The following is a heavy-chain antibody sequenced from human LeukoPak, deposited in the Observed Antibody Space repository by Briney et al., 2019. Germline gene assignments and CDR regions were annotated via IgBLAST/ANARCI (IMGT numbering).Heavy chain of an antibody. Sequence: ASVKVSCKASGYTFVTYGLTWVRQAPGQGLEWMGWISPHNGHANYAQKFQGRVTMTTDTSTATAYMELRSLRSDDTAVYFCARFERSGQVTETSNFDSWGQGTLVTVSS. J-gene: IGHJ4*02. CDR2: ISPHNGHA. CDR3: ARFERSGQVTETSNFDS. V-gene: IGHV1-18*01. D-gene: IGHD2-21*02. CDR1: GYTFVTYG.